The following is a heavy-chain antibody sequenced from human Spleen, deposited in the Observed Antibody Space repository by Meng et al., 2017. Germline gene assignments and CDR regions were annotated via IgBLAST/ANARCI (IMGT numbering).Heavy chain of an antibody. CDR2: IYNTGST. V-gene: IGHV4-61*02. D-gene: IGHD2-2*01. J-gene: IGHJ3*02. CDR3: ARVPATTVAAFDI. Sequence: SEILSLTCTVSGDPFSSGFYHLAWIRQPAGKGLEWIGRIYNTGSTNYNPSFKSRVTVSAGTSKDQISLRLRSVTAADTAVYYCARVPATTVAAFDIWGRGTLVTVSS. CDR1: GDPFSSGFYH.